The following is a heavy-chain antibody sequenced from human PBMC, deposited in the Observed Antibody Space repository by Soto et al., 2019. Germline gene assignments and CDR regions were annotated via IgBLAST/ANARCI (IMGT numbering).Heavy chain of an antibody. CDR2: IIPIFGTA. J-gene: IGHJ4*01. CDR3: ALDEYYYDSSGSSPPGY. D-gene: IGHD3-22*01. CDR1: RGTFTGSA. Sequence: SVKVSYKASRGTFTGSAISCLRQAPGQGLEWMGGIIPIFGTANYAQKFQGRVTITADESTSTAYMELSSLRSEDTAVYYCALDEYYYDSSGSSPPGYWG. V-gene: IGHV1-69*13.